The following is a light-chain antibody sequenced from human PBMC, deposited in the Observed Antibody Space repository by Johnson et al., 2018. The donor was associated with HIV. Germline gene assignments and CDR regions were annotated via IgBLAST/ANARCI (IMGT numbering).Light chain of an antibody. CDR2: DNN. Sequence: QSVLTQPPSVSAAPGQKVTISCSGSSSNIGNNYVSWYQQLPGTAPKLLIYDNNKRPSGIPDRFSGSKSGTSATLGITGLQTGDEADYYCGTWDSSLSANVFRTWTKATV. V-gene: IGLV1-51*01. CDR3: GTWDSSLSANV. J-gene: IGLJ1*01. CDR1: SSNIGNNY.